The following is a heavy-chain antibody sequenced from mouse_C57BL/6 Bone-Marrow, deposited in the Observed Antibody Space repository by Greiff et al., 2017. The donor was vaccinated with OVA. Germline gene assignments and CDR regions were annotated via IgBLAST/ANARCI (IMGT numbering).Heavy chain of an antibody. J-gene: IGHJ2*01. D-gene: IGHD1-1*01. CDR1: GFTFSSYG. Sequence: EVMLVGSGGDLVKPGGSLKLSCAASGFTFSSYGMSWVRQTPDKRLEWVATISSGGSYTYYPDSVKGRFTISRDNAKNTLYLQMSSLKSEDTAMYYCARRGGSSSFDYWGQGTTLTVSS. CDR3: ARRGGSSSFDY. V-gene: IGHV5-6*02. CDR2: ISSGGSYT.